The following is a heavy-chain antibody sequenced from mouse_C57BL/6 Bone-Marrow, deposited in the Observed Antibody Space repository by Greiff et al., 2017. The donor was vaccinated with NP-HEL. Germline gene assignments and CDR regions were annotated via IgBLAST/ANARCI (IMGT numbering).Heavy chain of an antibody. J-gene: IGHJ4*01. Sequence: VQLQQSVAELVRPGASVKLSCTASGFNITNTYMPWVKQRPEQGLEWIGRIDPANGSTKYAPKFQGKATLTADTSSNTAYLQLSSLTSEDTAIYYCTTRGGNYLHYYAMDYWGQGTSVTVSS. D-gene: IGHD2-1*01. CDR3: TTRGGNYLHYYAMDY. CDR1: GFNITNTY. V-gene: IGHV14-3*01. CDR2: IDPANGST.